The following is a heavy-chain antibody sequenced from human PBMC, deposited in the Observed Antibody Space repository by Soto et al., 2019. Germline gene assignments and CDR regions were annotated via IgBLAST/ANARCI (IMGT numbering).Heavy chain of an antibody. J-gene: IGHJ2*01. Sequence: QVQLVQSGAEVKKPGSSVKVSCKASEGTFSSYTSSWVRQAPGQGLEWMGRIIPILGIANYAQKFQGRVTITAHKSTSTAYMELSSLRSEDTAVYYCARGEVARRYYDPSWYFGLCGRGTLVTVSS. D-gene: IGHD3-22*01. CDR3: ARGEVARRYYDPSWYFGL. CDR1: EGTFSSYT. V-gene: IGHV1-69*02. CDR2: IIPILGIA.